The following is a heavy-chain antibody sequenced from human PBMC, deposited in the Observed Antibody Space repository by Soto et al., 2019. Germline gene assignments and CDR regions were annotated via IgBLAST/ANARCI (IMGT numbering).Heavy chain of an antibody. J-gene: IGHJ6*03. CDR2: IYYSGST. V-gene: IGHV4-59*08. CDR3: ARHGTTDYDYYYMDV. Sequence: SETLSLTCTVSGGSISSYYWSWIRQPPGKGLEWIGYIYYSGSTNYNPSLKSRVTISVDTSKNQFSLKLSSVTAADTAVYYCARHGTTDYDYYYMDVWGKGTTVNVSS. D-gene: IGHD1-7*01. CDR1: GGSISSYY.